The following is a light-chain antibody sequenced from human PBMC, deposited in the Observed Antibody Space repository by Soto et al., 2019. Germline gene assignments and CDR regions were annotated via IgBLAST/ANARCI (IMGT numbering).Light chain of an antibody. CDR1: QSVSSW. CDR2: DAS. J-gene: IGKJ2*01. V-gene: IGKV1-5*01. CDR3: HQYNSYSPT. Sequence: DIQMTQSPSTLSASVGDRVTITCRASQSVSSWLAWYQQRPGKAPKLLIYDASSLESGVPSRFSGSGSGKEFTLTISSLQPDGFATYYCHQYNSYSPTFGQGTKLEIK.